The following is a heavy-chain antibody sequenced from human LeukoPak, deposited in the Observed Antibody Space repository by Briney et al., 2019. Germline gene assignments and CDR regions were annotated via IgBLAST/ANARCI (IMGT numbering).Heavy chain of an antibody. Sequence: GASVKVSCKASGYTFTGCYMHWVRQAPGQGLEWMGWINPNSGGTNYAQKFQGRVTMTRDTSMSTAYMELSRLRSDDTAVYYCARDTMGDLTNWFDPWGQGTLVTVSS. V-gene: IGHV1-2*02. J-gene: IGHJ5*02. CDR3: ARDTMGDLTNWFDP. CDR1: GYTFTGCY. D-gene: IGHD3-16*01. CDR2: INPNSGGT.